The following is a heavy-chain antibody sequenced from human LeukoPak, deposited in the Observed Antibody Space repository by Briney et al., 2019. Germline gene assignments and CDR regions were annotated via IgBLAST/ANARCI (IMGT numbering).Heavy chain of an antibody. CDR3: AKANGQQLAPHFDY. Sequence: GGSLRLSCAASGFTFDDYAMHWVRQAPGKGLEWVSGISWNSGSIGYADSVKGRFTISRDNAKNSLYLQMNSLRAEDTALYYCAKANGQQLAPHFDYWGQGTLVTVSS. CDR2: ISWNSGSI. J-gene: IGHJ4*02. D-gene: IGHD6-13*01. CDR1: GFTFDDYA. V-gene: IGHV3-9*01.